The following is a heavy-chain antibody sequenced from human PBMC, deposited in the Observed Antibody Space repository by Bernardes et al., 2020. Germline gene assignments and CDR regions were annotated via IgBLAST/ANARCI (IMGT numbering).Heavy chain of an antibody. CDR3: ARASGGIAARPGAFDI. CDR2: IKQDGSEK. Sequence: GGSLRLSCAASGFKFSNHFMSWVRQAPGKGLEWVANIKQDGSEKYYVDSVKGRFTISRDNAKNSLYLQMNSLRAEDTAVYYCARASGGIAARPGAFDIWGQGTMVTVSS. D-gene: IGHD6-6*01. CDR1: GFKFSNHF. V-gene: IGHV3-7*01. J-gene: IGHJ3*02.